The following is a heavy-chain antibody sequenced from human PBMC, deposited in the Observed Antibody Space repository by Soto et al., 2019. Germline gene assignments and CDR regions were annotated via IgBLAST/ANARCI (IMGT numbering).Heavy chain of an antibody. CDR3: ARVAYYYDSSGYFY. CDR2: ISPSSSSI. J-gene: IGHJ4*02. CDR1: GFTFSSYS. D-gene: IGHD3-22*01. Sequence: PGGSLRLSCAASGFTFSSYSMHWVRQAPGKGLEWVSYISPSSSSIYYADSVKGRFTISRDNAKNSLYLQMNSLRAEDTAVYYCARVAYYYDSSGYFYWGQGILVSVSS. V-gene: IGHV3-48*01.